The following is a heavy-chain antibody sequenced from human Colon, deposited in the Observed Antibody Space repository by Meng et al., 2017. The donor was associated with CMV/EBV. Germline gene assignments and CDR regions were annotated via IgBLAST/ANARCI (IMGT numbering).Heavy chain of an antibody. J-gene: IGHJ5*02. CDR1: GYTFTGYY. Sequence: ASVKVSCKASGYTFTGYYMHWVRQAPGQGLEWMGWINPNSGGTNYAQKFQGRVTMTRDTSISTAYMELSRLRSDDTAVYYCARDGLGGYCSGGSCYDWFDPWGQGTLVTVS. CDR2: INPNSGGT. D-gene: IGHD2-15*01. V-gene: IGHV1-2*02. CDR3: ARDGLGGYCSGGSCYDWFDP.